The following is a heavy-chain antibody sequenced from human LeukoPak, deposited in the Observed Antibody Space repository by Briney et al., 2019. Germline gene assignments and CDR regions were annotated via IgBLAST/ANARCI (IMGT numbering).Heavy chain of an antibody. Sequence: TSETLSLTCTVSGGSISSYFWSWIRQPAGKGLEWIGRIYTSGITNYNPSLKSRVTMSVDTSKNQFSLKLSSVTAADTAVYCCARDLGPDCSSTRCYALDVWGQGTTVTVSS. CDR2: IYTSGIT. D-gene: IGHD2-2*01. CDR3: ARDLGPDCSSTRCYALDV. CDR1: GGSISSYF. V-gene: IGHV4-4*07. J-gene: IGHJ6*02.